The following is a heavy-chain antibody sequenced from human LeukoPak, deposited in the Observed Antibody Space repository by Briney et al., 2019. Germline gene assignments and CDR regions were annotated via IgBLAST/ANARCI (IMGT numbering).Heavy chain of an antibody. D-gene: IGHD5-18*01. V-gene: IGHV4-34*01. J-gene: IGHJ4*02. CDR1: GGSFSGYY. CDR3: ARQRGIQLWYKYYFDY. Sequence: SETLSLTCAVYGGSFSGYYWSRIRQPPGKGLEWIGEINHSGSTNYNPSLKSRVTISVDTSKNQFSLKLSSVTAADTAVYYCARQRGIQLWYKYYFDYWGQGTLVTVSS. CDR2: INHSGST.